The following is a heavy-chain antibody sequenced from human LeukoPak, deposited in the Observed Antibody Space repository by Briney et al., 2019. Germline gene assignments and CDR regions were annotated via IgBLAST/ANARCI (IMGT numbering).Heavy chain of an antibody. V-gene: IGHV4-39*01. CDR1: GGSITSRSFY. Sequence: SETLSLTCTVSGGSITSRSFYWGWIRQPPGKGLEWIGTIYYTGSTYYNPSLKSRVTISVDTSKNQFSLKLSSVTAADTAVYYCARHKKSVRGYFDYWGQGTLVTVSS. J-gene: IGHJ4*02. D-gene: IGHD3-10*02. CDR3: ARHKKSVRGYFDY. CDR2: IYYTGST.